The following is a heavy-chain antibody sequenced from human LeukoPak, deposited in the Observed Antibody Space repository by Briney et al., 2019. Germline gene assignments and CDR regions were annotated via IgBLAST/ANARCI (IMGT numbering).Heavy chain of an antibody. J-gene: IGHJ5*02. V-gene: IGHV3-7*01. CDR3: ARVGLGYCSSTSCHNWFDP. CDR1: GFTFSSYW. CDR2: IKQDGNEK. D-gene: IGHD2-2*01. Sequence: PGGSLRLSCAASGFTFSSYWMNWVRQAPGKGLEWVANIKQDGNEKFYVDSVKGRFTISRDNAKNSLYLQMNSLRAEDTAVYYCARVGLGYCSSTSCHNWFDPWGQGTLVTVFS.